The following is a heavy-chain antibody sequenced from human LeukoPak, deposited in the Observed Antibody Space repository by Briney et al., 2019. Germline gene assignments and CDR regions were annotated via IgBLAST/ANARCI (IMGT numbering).Heavy chain of an antibody. CDR1: GGSFSGYY. J-gene: IGHJ3*02. Sequence: PSETLSLTCAVYGGSFSGYYWSWIRQPPGKGLEWIGEINHSGSTNYNPSLKSRVTISVDTSKNQFSLKLSSVTAADTAVYYCARDQVYRITRGHDAFDMWGQGTMVTVSS. D-gene: IGHD1-26*01. V-gene: IGHV4-34*01. CDR3: ARDQVYRITRGHDAFDM. CDR2: INHSGST.